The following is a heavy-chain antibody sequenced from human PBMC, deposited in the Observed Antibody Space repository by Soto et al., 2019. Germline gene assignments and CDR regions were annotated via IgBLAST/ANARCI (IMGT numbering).Heavy chain of an antibody. CDR2: INAGNGNT. J-gene: IGHJ6*02. V-gene: IGHV1-3*01. D-gene: IGHD1-26*01. Sequence: ASVKVSCKASGYTFTSYAMHWVRQAPGQRLEWMGWINAGNGNTKYSQKFQGRVTITRDTSASTAYMELSSLRSEDTAVYYCARVGVTVGAVYYYYYGMDVWGQGTTVTVSS. CDR1: GYTFTSYA. CDR3: ARVGVTVGAVYYYYYGMDV.